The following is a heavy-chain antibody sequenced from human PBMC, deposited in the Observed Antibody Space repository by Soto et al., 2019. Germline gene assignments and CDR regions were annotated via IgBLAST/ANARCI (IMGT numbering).Heavy chain of an antibody. CDR3: ATSFGSGTRTFDY. D-gene: IGHD3-10*01. Sequence: QVQLLQSGAEVKKPGSSVKVSCKASGDTFNFYTINWVRQAPGLRLEWMGRFNPILSFSNSALKFQGRVTLTADKSTSTAYMELRSMRSEDTAIYYCATSFGSGTRTFDYGGQGALVTVSS. J-gene: IGHJ4*02. V-gene: IGHV1-69*02. CDR1: GDTFNFYT. CDR2: FNPILSFS.